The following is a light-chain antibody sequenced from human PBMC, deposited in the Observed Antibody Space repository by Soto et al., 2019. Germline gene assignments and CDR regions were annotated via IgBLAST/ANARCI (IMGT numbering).Light chain of an antibody. CDR1: SSNIGSNT. V-gene: IGLV1-44*01. J-gene: IGLJ2*01. CDR3: AAWDDSLSGVT. Sequence: QSVLTQPTSASGTPGQRVTISCSGSSSNIGSNTVTWYQQLPGTAPKALIYNNNQRPSGVPDRFSGSKSGTSASLAISGLQSEDEADYYCAAWDDSLSGVTFGGGTKLTVL. CDR2: NNN.